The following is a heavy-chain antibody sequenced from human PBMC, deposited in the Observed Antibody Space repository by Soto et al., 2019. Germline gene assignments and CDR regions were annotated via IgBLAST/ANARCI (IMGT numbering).Heavy chain of an antibody. CDR3: ARHDAPLGRDGYNYVY. J-gene: IGHJ4*02. V-gene: IGHV5-51*01. Sequence: PGESLKISCKGSGYSFTSYWIGWVRQMPGKGLEWMGIIYPGDSDTRYSPSFQGQVTISADKSISTAYLQWSSLKASDTAMYYCARHDAPLGRDGYNYVYWGQGTLVTVSS. CDR1: GYSFTSYW. D-gene: IGHD5-12*01. CDR2: IYPGDSDT.